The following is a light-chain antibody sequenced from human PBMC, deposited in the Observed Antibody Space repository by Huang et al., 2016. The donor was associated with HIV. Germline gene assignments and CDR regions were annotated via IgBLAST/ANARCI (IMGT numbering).Light chain of an antibody. CDR2: GAS. J-gene: IGKJ2*01. Sequence: EIVMTQSPATLYSSPGDRATLSCRASQGVGNNLAWYKHKLGQAPRLLIYGASARSTGLPARFSGSGSGTQFTLTISSLQSEDFAVYYCQQYNTWPYTFGQGT. CDR3: QQYNTWPYT. CDR1: QGVGNN. V-gene: IGKV3-15*01.